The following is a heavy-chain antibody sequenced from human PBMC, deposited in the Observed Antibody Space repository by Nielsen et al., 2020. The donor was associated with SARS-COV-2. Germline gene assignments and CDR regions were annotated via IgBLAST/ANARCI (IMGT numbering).Heavy chain of an antibody. J-gene: IGHJ6*03. Sequence: SQTLSLTCAISGDSVSSSSAAWNWLRPSPSRGLEWLVRTYYRSKWYNDYAVSVKSRITINPDTSKNQFSLHLNSVTPEDTAVYYCGRAKGSYGAYYYYYCTGVCGKGTPVPVSS. CDR1: GDSVSSSSAA. CDR3: GRAKGSYGAYYYYYCTGV. V-gene: IGHV6-1*01. D-gene: IGHD4-17*01. CDR2: TYYRSKWYN.